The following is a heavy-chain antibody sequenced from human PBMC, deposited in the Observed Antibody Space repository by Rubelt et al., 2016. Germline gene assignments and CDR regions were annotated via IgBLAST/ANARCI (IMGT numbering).Heavy chain of an antibody. CDR1: GGSLRGYY. Sequence: QVQLQESGPRLVKPSETLSLTCTVSGGSLRGYYWNWIRQPPGKGLEWIGFVYYSGSTNYNPSLKSRVTISVDTSKNQSSLKLGSVTAADTAVYFCARHYSGNYPPTDWGQGTLVTVSS. CDR2: VYYSGST. J-gene: IGHJ4*02. CDR3: ARHYSGNYPPTD. D-gene: IGHD1-26*01. V-gene: IGHV4-59*08.